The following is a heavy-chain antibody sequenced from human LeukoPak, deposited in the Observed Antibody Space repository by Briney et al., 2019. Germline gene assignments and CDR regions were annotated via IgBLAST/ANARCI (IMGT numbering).Heavy chain of an antibody. D-gene: IGHD6-13*01. V-gene: IGHV4-59*12. CDR1: GGSISSYY. Sequence: PSETLSLTCTVSGGSISSYYWSWIRQPPGKGLEWIGYIYYSGTTNYNPSLKSRVTISVDTSKNQFSLKLSSVTAADTAVYYCAREQCSSSWSYFHYYYGMDVWGQGTTVTVSS. CDR2: IYYSGTT. J-gene: IGHJ6*02. CDR3: AREQCSSSWSYFHYYYGMDV.